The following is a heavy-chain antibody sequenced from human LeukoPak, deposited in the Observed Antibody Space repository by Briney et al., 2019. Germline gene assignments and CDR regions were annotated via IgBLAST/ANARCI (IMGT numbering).Heavy chain of an antibody. CDR3: AGSLGYCTSNVCYLKY. Sequence: GASVKVSCKASGYTFTSYYMHWVRQAPGQGLEWMGIINPSGGSTSYAQKFQGRVTMTRDMSTSTVYMELSSLRSDDTAVYYCAGSLGYCTSNVCYLKYWGQGTLVTVSS. D-gene: IGHD2-8*01. CDR1: GYTFTSYY. J-gene: IGHJ4*02. CDR2: INPSGGST. V-gene: IGHV1-46*01.